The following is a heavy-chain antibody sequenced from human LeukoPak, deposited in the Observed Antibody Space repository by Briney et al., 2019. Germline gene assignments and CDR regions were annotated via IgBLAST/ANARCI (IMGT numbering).Heavy chain of an antibody. V-gene: IGHV1-2*06. CDR3: ARKWELPYLDY. CDR2: IDPNSGGT. J-gene: IGHJ4*02. D-gene: IGHD1-26*01. Sequence: ASVKVSCKASGYTFTGYYMHWVRQAPGQGLEWMGRIDPNSGGTNYAQKFQGRVTMTRDTSISTAYMELRSLRSDDTAVYYCARKWELPYLDYWGQGTLVTVSS. CDR1: GYTFTGYY.